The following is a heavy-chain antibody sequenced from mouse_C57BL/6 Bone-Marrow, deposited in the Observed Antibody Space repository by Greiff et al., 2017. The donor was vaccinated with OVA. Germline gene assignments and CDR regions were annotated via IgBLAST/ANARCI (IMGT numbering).Heavy chain of an antibody. J-gene: IGHJ1*03. CDR2: IDPETGGT. D-gene: IGHD1-1*01. CDR1: GYTFTDYE. V-gene: IGHV1-15*01. CDR3: TRPFITTVVDDWYFDV. Sequence: QVQLKESGAELVRPGASVTLSCKASGYTFTDYEMHWVKQTPVHGLEWIGAIDPETGGTAYNQKFKGKAILTADKSSSTAYMELRSLTSEDSAVYYCTRPFITTVVDDWYFDVWGTGTTVTVSS.